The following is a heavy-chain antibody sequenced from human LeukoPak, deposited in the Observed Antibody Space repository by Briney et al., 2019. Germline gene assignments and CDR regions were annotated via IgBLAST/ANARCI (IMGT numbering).Heavy chain of an antibody. CDR2: IYHSGST. D-gene: IGHD2-21*01. Sequence: NPSETLSLTCTVSGGSISSGGYYWSWIRQPPGKGLEWIGYIYHSGSTYYNPSLKSRVTISVDRSKNQFSLKLSSVTAADTAVYYCARDRSMTYWGQGTLVTVSS. CDR1: GGSISSGGYY. J-gene: IGHJ4*02. V-gene: IGHV4-30-2*01. CDR3: ARDRSMTY.